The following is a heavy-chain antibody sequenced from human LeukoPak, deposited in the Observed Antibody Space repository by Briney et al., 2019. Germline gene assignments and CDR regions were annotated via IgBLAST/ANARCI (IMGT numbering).Heavy chain of an antibody. CDR2: INAGNDNT. CDR3: AREGLYPGTSVIDY. J-gene: IGHJ4*02. CDR1: GYTFTSYA. V-gene: IGHV1-3*01. Sequence: ASVKVSCKASGYTFTSYAMHWVRQAPGQRLEWMGWINAGNDNTKYSQKFQGRVTITRDTSASTVYMELSSLRSEDTAVYYCAREGLYPGTSVIDYWGQGTLVTVSS. D-gene: IGHD1-7*01.